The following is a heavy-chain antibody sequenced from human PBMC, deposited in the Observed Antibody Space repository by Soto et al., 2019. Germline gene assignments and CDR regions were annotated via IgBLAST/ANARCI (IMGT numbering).Heavy chain of an antibody. V-gene: IGHV1-18*01. CDR1: GYIFVNYG. Sequence: QVQLVQSGDEVKKPGASVKVSCKASGYIFVNYGIAWVRQAPGQGLEWMGWISPYAGNTHSASKVQGRLTMTTDTSTSTAYMDLGSLTSDDTAVYYCVMVDNYVTPTPQDVWGQGTTVTVSS. CDR3: VMVDNYVTPTPQDV. CDR2: ISPYAGNT. J-gene: IGHJ6*02. D-gene: IGHD3-16*01.